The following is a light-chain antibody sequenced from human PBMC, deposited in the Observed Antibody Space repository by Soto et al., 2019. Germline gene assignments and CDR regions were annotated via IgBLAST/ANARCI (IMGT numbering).Light chain of an antibody. Sequence: EIQVTLYPSTLSASVGDRVTITWRASQSISSWLAWYQQKPGKAPKLLIYDASRLESGVPSRFSSSGSGTDCTFTISGLQCEDLATGQYKQYYSYPRTFGQGTQ. V-gene: IGKV1-5*01. J-gene: IGKJ1*01. CDR2: DAS. CDR1: QSISSW. CDR3: KQYYSYPRT.